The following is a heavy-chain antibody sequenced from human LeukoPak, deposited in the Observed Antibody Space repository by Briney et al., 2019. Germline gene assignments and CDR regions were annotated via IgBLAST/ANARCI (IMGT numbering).Heavy chain of an antibody. CDR3: ARGYFDWLLRTGANWFDP. CDR1: GGSFSGYY. V-gene: IGHV4-34*01. Sequence: SETLSLTCAVYGGSFSGYYWSWIRQPPGKGLEWIGEINHSGSTNYNPSLKSRVTISVDTSKNQFSLKLSSVTAADTAVYYCARGYFDWLLRTGANWFDPRGQGTLVTVSS. CDR2: INHSGST. D-gene: IGHD3-9*01. J-gene: IGHJ5*02.